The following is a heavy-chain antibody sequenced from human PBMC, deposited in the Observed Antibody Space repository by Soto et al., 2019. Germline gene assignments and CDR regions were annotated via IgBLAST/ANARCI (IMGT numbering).Heavy chain of an antibody. CDR2: ISAYNGNT. CDR1: GYTFTSYG. CDR3: ARDNGAYYDSSGYYRNWFDP. V-gene: IGHV1-18*01. J-gene: IGHJ5*02. Sequence: GASVKVSCKASGYTFTSYGISWVRQAPGQGLEWMGWISAYNGNTNYAQKLQGRVTMTTDTSTSTAYMELRSLRSDDTAVYYCARDNGAYYDSSGYYRNWFDPWGQGTLVTV. D-gene: IGHD3-22*01.